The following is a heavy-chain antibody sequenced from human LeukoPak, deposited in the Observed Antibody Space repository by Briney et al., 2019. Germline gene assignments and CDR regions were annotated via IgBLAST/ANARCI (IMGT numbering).Heavy chain of an antibody. CDR3: AKDGVTMVRGVEIYYYYYMDV. D-gene: IGHD3-10*01. Sequence: PGGSLRLSCAAAGFTFSKFAMHWVRQAPGKGLEWVAVVSYDGGYKYYADSVKGRFTISRDNSKNTLYLQMNSLRAEDTAVYYCAKDGVTMVRGVEIYYYYYMDVWGKGTTVTVSS. CDR2: VSYDGGYK. CDR1: GFTFSKFA. V-gene: IGHV3-30*04. J-gene: IGHJ6*03.